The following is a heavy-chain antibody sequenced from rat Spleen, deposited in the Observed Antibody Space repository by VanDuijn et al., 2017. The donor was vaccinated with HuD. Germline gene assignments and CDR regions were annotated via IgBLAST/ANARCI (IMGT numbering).Heavy chain of an antibody. J-gene: IGHJ2*01. V-gene: IGHV5-31*01. CDR1: GFTFNNYW. CDR3: TREDWVPDY. CDR2: ITHIGGIT. Sequence: EVQLVESGGGLVQPGRSLKLTCEASGFTFNNYWMTWNRQAPGKGLEWVATITHIGGITYYPDSVKGRFTISRDNAKSTLYLQMNSLRSEDTATYYCTREDWVPDYWGQGVKVTISS. D-gene: IGHD5-1*01.